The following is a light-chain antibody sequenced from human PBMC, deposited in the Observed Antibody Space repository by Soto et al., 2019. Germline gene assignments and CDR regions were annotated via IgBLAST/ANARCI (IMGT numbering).Light chain of an antibody. J-gene: IGLJ1*01. V-gene: IGLV2-14*01. CDR3: SSYTRSSTLTV. CDR1: SSDVGGYNY. CDR2: DVS. Sequence: QSALTQPASVSGSPGQSITISCTGTSSDVGGYNYVSWYQQHPGKAPKLMIYDVSNRPSGVSNRFSGSKSGNTASLTISGLQAEDEADYYCSSYTRSSTLTVFGIGTKLTVL.